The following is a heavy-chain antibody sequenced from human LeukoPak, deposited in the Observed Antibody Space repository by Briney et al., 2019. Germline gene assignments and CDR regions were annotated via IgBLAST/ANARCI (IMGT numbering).Heavy chain of an antibody. Sequence: GASVKVSCKVSGITLNDLSIQWVRQAPGKGLEWMGGFDPEDGETIYAPKFQARVIMTQDAYEDTAYMELSSLRSEDTAVYYCATDGIPGATATLDYWGQGTLVTVSS. CDR2: FDPEDGET. CDR3: ATDGIPGATATLDY. CDR1: GITLNDLS. D-gene: IGHD1-26*01. V-gene: IGHV1-24*01. J-gene: IGHJ4*02.